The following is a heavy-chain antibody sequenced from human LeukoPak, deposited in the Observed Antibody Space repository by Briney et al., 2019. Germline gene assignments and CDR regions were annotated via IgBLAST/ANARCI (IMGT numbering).Heavy chain of an antibody. J-gene: IGHJ4*02. Sequence: SETLSLTCTVSGGSISSYYWSWSRQPPGKGLEWIGYIYYSGSTNYNPSLKSRVTISVDTSKNQFSLKLSSVTAADTAVYYCASSHLSVALFDYWGQGTLFTVSS. CDR3: ASSHLSVALFDY. CDR1: GGSISSYY. V-gene: IGHV4-59*01. CDR2: IYYSGST. D-gene: IGHD2-15*01.